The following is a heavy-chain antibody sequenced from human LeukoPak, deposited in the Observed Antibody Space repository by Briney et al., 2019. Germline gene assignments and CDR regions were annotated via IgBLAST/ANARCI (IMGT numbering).Heavy chain of an antibody. D-gene: IGHD5-12*01. J-gene: IGHJ6*03. Sequence: GGSLRLSCAASGFTFSSYGMHWVRQAPGKGLEWVAVISYDGSNKYYPDSVKGRFTISRDNSKNTLYLQMNSLRAEDTAVYYCARDGIVATMGVSYYYYYMDVWGKGTTVTISS. CDR1: GFTFSSYG. V-gene: IGHV3-30*03. CDR3: ARDGIVATMGVSYYYYYMDV. CDR2: ISYDGSNK.